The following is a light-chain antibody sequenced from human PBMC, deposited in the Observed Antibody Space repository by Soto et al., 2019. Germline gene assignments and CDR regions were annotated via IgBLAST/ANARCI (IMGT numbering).Light chain of an antibody. J-gene: IGKJ1*01. Sequence: DIVMTQSPDSLAVSLGERATINCKSSQSVLYSSNNKNYLAWYQQKPGQPPKLLFYWASTRESGVPDRISGSGSGTDFTLTISSLQAEDVAVYYCQQYYSTPTWSVGQGTKVEIK. CDR3: QQYYSTPTWS. V-gene: IGKV4-1*01. CDR2: WAS. CDR1: QSVLYSSNNKNY.